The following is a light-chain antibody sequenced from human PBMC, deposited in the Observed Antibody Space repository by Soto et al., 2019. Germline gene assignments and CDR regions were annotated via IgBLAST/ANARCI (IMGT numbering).Light chain of an antibody. CDR3: QQYNNWPPGAT. J-gene: IGKJ3*01. V-gene: IGKV3-15*01. CDR1: LTVSTN. Sequence: DIVMTQSPATLSVSPGERVTLSCRASLTVSTNLAWYQQKPGQAPRLLIYYASTRATGTPARFSGSGSVKEFTLTISSLQPEDVATYYCQQYNNWPPGATFGPGTKVESK. CDR2: YAS.